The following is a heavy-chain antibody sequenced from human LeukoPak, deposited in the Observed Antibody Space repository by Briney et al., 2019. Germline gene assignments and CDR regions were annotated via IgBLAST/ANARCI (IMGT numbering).Heavy chain of an antibody. Sequence: PSETLSLTRTLSGCSISSYSWSWIRQPPGKGLEWIGYIYYIGSTNYNPSLKSRVTISVDTSKNQFSRILSSVTAADTAVYYCVAAGTNSYYYYMVVGGKGTTVTVSS. D-gene: IGHD6-13*01. J-gene: IGHJ6*03. CDR1: GCSISSYS. CDR2: IYYIGST. V-gene: IGHV4-59*03. CDR3: VAAGTNSYYYYMVV.